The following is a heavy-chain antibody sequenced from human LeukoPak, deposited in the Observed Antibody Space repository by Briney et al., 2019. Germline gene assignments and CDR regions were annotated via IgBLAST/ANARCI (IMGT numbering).Heavy chain of an antibody. CDR1: GFTFSSYW. Sequence: GGSLRLSCAASGFTFSSYWMSWVRQAPGKGLEGVANIKQDGSEKYYVDSVKGRFTISRDNAKNSLYLQMNSLRAEDTAVYYCARDQRALFWSGSNWFDPWGQGTLVTVSS. D-gene: IGHD3-3*01. CDR2: IKQDGSEK. J-gene: IGHJ5*02. V-gene: IGHV3-7*01. CDR3: ARDQRALFWSGSNWFDP.